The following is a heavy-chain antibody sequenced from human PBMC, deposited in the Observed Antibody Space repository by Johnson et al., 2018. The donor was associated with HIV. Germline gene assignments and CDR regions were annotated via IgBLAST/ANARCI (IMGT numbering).Heavy chain of an antibody. V-gene: IGHV3-20*04. J-gene: IGHJ3*02. CDR3: VTRDPTHRPGAFDI. Sequence: VQLVESGGGVVRPGGSLRLSCAASGFTFDDYGMSWVRQAPGKGLEWVSGNNWNGGSTGYADSVKGRFTISRDNAKNSLYVQMNSLRAEDTAVYYCVTRDPTHRPGAFDIWGQGTLVTVSS. D-gene: IGHD1-14*01. CDR2: NNWNGGST. CDR1: GFTFDDYG.